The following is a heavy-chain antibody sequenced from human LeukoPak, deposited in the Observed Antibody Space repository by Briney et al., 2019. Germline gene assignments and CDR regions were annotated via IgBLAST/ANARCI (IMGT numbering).Heavy chain of an antibody. CDR3: ARLNWSYADY. CDR2: IKEDASEK. V-gene: IGHV3-7*01. D-gene: IGHD1-26*01. CDR1: GFTYSLYW. Sequence: GGSLRLSCTASGFTYSLYWMTWVRQAPEKGLEWVANIKEDASEKDYVDSVKGRFTISRDNGKNSLYLQMNSLRGEDTAVYYCARLNWSYADYWGQGTLVTVSS. J-gene: IGHJ4*02.